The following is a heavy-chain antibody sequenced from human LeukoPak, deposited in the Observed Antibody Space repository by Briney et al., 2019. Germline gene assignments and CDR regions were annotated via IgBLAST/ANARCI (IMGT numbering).Heavy chain of an antibody. CDR3: ARLANWTDFWSGYDLNWFDP. D-gene: IGHD3-3*01. CDR2: INHSGST. CDR1: GGSFSGYY. V-gene: IGHV4-34*01. Sequence: SETLSLTCAVYGGSFSGYYWSWIRQPPGKGLEWIGEINHSGSTNYNPSLKSRVTISVDTSKNQFSLKLSSVTAADTAVYYCARLANWTDFWSGYDLNWFDPWGQGTLVTVSS. J-gene: IGHJ5*02.